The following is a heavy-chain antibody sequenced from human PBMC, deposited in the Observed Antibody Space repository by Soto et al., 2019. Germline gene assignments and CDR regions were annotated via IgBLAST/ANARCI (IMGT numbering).Heavy chain of an antibody. D-gene: IGHD3-10*01. CDR3: ARDTSLLWFGEFDY. CDR1: GFTFSSYW. J-gene: IGHJ4*02. CDR2: IKQDGSEK. Sequence: EVQLVESGGGLVQPGGSLRLSCAASGFTFSSYWMSWVRQAPGKGLEWVANIKQDGSEKYYVDYVKGRFTISRDNAKNSLYLQMNSLRAEDTAEYYCARDTSLLWFGEFDYWGQGTLVTVSP. V-gene: IGHV3-7*04.